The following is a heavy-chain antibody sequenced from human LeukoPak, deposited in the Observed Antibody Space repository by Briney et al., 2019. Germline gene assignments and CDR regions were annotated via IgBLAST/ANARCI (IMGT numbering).Heavy chain of an antibody. V-gene: IGHV1-2*06. D-gene: IGHD3-3*01. CDR3: ARDLYDFWSGYYTYYFDY. Sequence: ASVKVSCKASGYTFTGYYMHWERQAPGQWLEWMGRINPNSGGTNYAQKFQGRVTMTRDTSISTAYMELSRLRSDDTAVYYCARDLYDFWSGYYTYYFDYWGQGTLVTVSS. CDR2: INPNSGGT. J-gene: IGHJ4*02. CDR1: GYTFTGYY.